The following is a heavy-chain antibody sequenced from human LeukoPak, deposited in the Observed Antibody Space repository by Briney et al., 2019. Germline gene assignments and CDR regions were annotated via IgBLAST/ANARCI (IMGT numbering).Heavy chain of an antibody. CDR3: AREDSNYGFDS. V-gene: IGHV3-9*01. Sequence: GGSLRLSCAASGFTFDDYAMHWVRQAPGKGLEWVSGINWNSGGIAYADSVKGRFTISRDNAKNSLYLQMNSLRAEDTAVYYCAREDSNYGFDSWGQGTLVTVSS. CDR2: INWNSGGI. J-gene: IGHJ4*02. CDR1: GFTFDDYA. D-gene: IGHD4-11*01.